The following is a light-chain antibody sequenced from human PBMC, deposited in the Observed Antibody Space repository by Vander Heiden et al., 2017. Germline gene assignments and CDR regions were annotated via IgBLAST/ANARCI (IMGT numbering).Light chain of an antibody. V-gene: IGLV2-14*03. CDR2: DVS. CDR1: SSDVGGYNY. Sequence: QSALTQPASVSGSPGQSITISCTGASSDVGGYNYVSWYQQHPGKAPKLMIYDVSNRPSGVSNRFSGSKSGNMASLTISGLQADDEADYYCSSYRSSSTPYVFGTGTKVTVL. CDR3: SSYRSSSTPYV. J-gene: IGLJ1*01.